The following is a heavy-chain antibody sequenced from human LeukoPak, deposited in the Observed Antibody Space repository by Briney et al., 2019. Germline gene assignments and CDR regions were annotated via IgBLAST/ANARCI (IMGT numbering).Heavy chain of an antibody. D-gene: IGHD3-22*01. CDR1: GYTFTGYY. CDR2: INPYSGGT. CDR3: ARGSITMIARDAFDF. V-gene: IGHV1-2*02. Sequence: VASVKVSCKASGYTFTGYYMHWVRQAPGQGLEWMGWINPYSGGTKYAQKIQGRVTMTRDTSISTAYMELSRLRSDDTAVYYCARGSITMIARDAFDFWGQGTMVTVSS. J-gene: IGHJ3*01.